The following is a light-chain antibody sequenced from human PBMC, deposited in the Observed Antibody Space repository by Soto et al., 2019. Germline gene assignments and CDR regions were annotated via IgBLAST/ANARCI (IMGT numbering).Light chain of an antibody. CDR1: SSDVGGYNY. CDR2: EVS. V-gene: IGLV2-8*01. Sequence: QSALTQPPSASGSPGQSVTISCTGTSSDVGGYNYVSWYQQHPGKAPKLMIYEVSKRPSGVPDRFSGSKSGNTASLTVSGLHAEDEAVYYCSAYAGRNNNYVLGTGTKETLL. J-gene: IGLJ1*01. CDR3: SAYAGRNNNYV.